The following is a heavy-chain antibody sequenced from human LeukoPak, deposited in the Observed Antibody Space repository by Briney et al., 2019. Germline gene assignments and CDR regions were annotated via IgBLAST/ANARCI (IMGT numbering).Heavy chain of an antibody. D-gene: IGHD3-10*01. CDR3: ASDGRRSGSYSTSFDH. CDR1: VFTFSTSG. Sequence: GGSLRLSCAASVFTFSTSGMRWVRQAPGKGLEGVAFIRYDGSNTYYADSVKGRFTISRDNSKNTVFLQMNSLRGEDAAIYYCASDGRRSGSYSTSFDHWGQGTLVTVSS. V-gene: IGHV3-30*02. J-gene: IGHJ4*02. CDR2: IRYDGSNT.